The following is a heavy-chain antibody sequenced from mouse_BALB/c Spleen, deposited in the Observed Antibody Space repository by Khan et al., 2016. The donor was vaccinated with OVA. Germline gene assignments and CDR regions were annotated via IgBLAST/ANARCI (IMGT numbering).Heavy chain of an antibody. CDR2: INTYTGEP. D-gene: IGHD4-1*01. J-gene: IGHJ4*01. CDR3: ARVGYSGTMDY. Sequence: QIQLVQSGPELKKPGETVKISCKASGYTFTNYGMNWAKQAPGKGLKWMGWINTYTGEPTYADDFKGRFAFSLETSASTAYLQINNLKNEDTATDYCARVGYSGTMDYWGQGTSVTVSS. V-gene: IGHV9-3-1*01. CDR1: GYTFTNYG.